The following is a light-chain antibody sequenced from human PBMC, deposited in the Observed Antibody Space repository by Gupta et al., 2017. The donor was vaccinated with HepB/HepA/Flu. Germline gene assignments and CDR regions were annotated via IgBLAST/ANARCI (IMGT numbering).Light chain of an antibody. CDR2: GAS. J-gene: IGKJ1*01. CDR3: HQEDVTRRT. CDR1: QSVSSY. V-gene: IGKV3-20*01. Sequence: EIVLTQSPGTLSLSPGERATLSCRASQSVSSYLAWYQQKPGQAPRFLIYGASTTATGIPARFSGSGSGTDFTLTISRLEPEDFAVYYCHQEDVTRRTFGQGTKVEIK.